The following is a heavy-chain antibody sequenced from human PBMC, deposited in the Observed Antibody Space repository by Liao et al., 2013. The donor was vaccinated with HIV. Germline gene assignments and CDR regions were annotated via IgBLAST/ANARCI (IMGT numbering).Heavy chain of an antibody. CDR1: GGSISSGDYY. J-gene: IGHJ4*02. Sequence: QVQLQESGPGLVKASQTLSLTCTVSGGSISSGDYYWSWIRQSTGKGLEWIGYIYYTGSTFYNPSLKSRVSISLDTSNNQFSLKLSSVSAADTAVYYCAREAYFYASGSPRFDYWGQGVLVTVSS. V-gene: IGHV4-30-4*01. D-gene: IGHD3-10*01. CDR3: AREAYFYASGSPRFDY. CDR2: IYYTGST.